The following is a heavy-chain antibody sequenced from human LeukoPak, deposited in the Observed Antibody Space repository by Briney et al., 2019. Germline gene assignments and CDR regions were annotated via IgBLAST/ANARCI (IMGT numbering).Heavy chain of an antibody. Sequence: GGSLRLSCAASGFALSSYAMSWVRQAPGKGLEWVSATSSSDAGTYHAESVRGRFTISRDNSKNTLYLQMNSLRVEDTAIYYCARDPSTLLPTDDSWGQGTLVAVSS. CDR2: TSSSDAGT. D-gene: IGHD2-2*01. J-gene: IGHJ4*02. V-gene: IGHV3-23*01. CDR3: ARDPSTLLPTDDS. CDR1: GFALSSYA.